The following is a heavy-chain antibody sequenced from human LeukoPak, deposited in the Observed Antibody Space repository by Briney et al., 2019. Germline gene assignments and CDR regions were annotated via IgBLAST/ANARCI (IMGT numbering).Heavy chain of an antibody. J-gene: IGHJ4*02. CDR2: IIPILGIA. Sequence: SVKVSCKASGGTFSSYVISWVRQAPGQGLEWMGRIIPILGIANYAQKFQGRVTITADKSTSTAYMELSSLRSEDTAVYYCARDYYDSSGYYTAREPYYFDYWGQGTLVTVSS. CDR3: ARDYYDSSGYYTAREPYYFDY. V-gene: IGHV1-69*04. CDR1: GGTFSSYV. D-gene: IGHD3-22*01.